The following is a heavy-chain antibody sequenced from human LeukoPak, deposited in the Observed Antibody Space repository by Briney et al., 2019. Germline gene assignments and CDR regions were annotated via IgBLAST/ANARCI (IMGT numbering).Heavy chain of an antibody. CDR3: ARAAGETSFWSGYYYYFDY. J-gene: IGHJ4*02. Sequence: SETLSLTCTVSGGSISGYYWSWIRQPPGKGLEWIGEINHSGSTNYNPSLKSRVTISVDTSKNQFSLKLSSVTAADTAVYYCARAAGETSFWSGYYYYFDYWGQGTLVTVSS. CDR1: GGSISGYY. D-gene: IGHD3-3*01. CDR2: INHSGST. V-gene: IGHV4-34*01.